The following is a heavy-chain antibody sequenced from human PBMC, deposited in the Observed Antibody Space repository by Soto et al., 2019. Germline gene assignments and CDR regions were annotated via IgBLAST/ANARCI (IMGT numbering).Heavy chain of an antibody. CDR2: ISSSSSTI. J-gene: IGHJ6*02. D-gene: IGHD6-19*01. V-gene: IGHV3-48*02. CDR1: GFTFSSYS. Sequence: GGSLRLSCAASGFTFSSYSMNWVRHAPGKGLEWVSYISSSSSTIYYADSVKGRFTISRDNAKNSLYLQMNSLRDEDTAVYYCARSIYSSGWQYYYYYYGMDVWGQGTTVTVSS. CDR3: ARSIYSSGWQYYYYYYGMDV.